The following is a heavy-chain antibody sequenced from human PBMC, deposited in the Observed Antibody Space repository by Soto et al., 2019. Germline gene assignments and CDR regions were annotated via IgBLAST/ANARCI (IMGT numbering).Heavy chain of an antibody. CDR2: IIPIFGTA. V-gene: IGHV1-69*01. D-gene: IGHD1-26*01. J-gene: IGHJ6*02. Sequence: QVQLVQSGAEVKKPGSSVKVSCTASGGTFSSYAISWVRQAPGQGLEWMGGIIPIFGTANYAQKFQGRVTITADESTSTAYMVLSSLRSEDTAVYYCARDRRYSGSYYYYYGMDVWGQGTTVTVSS. CDR1: GGTFSSYA. CDR3: ARDRRYSGSYYYYYGMDV.